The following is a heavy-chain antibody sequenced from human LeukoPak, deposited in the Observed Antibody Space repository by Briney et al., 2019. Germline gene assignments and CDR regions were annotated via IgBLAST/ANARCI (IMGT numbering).Heavy chain of an antibody. J-gene: IGHJ6*02. CDR3: ARDLGAYCSGGSCYSSYYYGMDV. D-gene: IGHD2-15*01. V-gene: IGHV6-1*01. CDR2: TYYRSKWYN. Sequence: SQTLSLTCAISGDSVSSNSAALNWIRQSPSRGLAWLGRTYYRSKWYNDYAVSVKSRITINPDTSKSQFSLQLNSVTPEDTAVYYCARDLGAYCSGGSCYSSYYYGMDVWGQGTTVTVSS. CDR1: GDSVSSNSAA.